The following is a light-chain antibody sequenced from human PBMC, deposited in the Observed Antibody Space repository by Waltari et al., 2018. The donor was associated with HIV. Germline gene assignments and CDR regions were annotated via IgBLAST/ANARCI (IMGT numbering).Light chain of an antibody. V-gene: IGLV1-40*01. CDR2: DNT. Sequence: QSVLPQPPSVSGAPGQRVTISCTGSSSTTGAGYDVHWYQRLPGTAPRLLIYDNTIRPSGVPDRFSGSKSGTSASLAIAGLQDEDEAVYYCQSYDRSLSVWVFGGGTKVTVL. CDR1: SSTTGAGYD. J-gene: IGLJ3*02. CDR3: QSYDRSLSVWV.